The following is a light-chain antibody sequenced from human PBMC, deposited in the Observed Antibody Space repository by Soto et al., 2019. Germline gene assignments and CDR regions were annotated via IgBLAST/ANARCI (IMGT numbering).Light chain of an antibody. J-gene: IGLJ2*01. CDR2: AVS. CDR1: SSDVGGYNY. V-gene: IGLV2-14*01. Sequence: QSGLTQPASVSGSPGQSITISCTGTSSDVGGYNYVSWYQQHPGKAPKLIIYAVSNRPSGVSHRFSGSKSGNTASLAISGLQAEDEAEYYCSSYTSSTSVAFGGGTKLTVL. CDR3: SSYTSSTSVA.